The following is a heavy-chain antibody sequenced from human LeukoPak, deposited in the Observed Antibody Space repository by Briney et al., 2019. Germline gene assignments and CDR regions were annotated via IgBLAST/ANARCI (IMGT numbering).Heavy chain of an antibody. CDR1: GFTFSSYV. CDR3: AKSHTMVRGVIDAFDI. V-gene: IGHV3-30*04. D-gene: IGHD3-10*01. J-gene: IGHJ3*02. Sequence: GGSLRLSCAASGFTFSSYVMNWVRQAPGKGLEWVAVISYAGTNKYYADSVKGRFTISRDNSKNTLYLQMNSLRAEDTAVYYCAKSHTMVRGVIDAFDIWGQGTMVTVSS. CDR2: ISYAGTNK.